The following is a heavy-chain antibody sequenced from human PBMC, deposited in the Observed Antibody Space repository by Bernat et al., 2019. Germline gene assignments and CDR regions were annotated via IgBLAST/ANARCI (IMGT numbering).Heavy chain of an antibody. D-gene: IGHD3-10*01. CDR2: IGRSGNT. CDR1: GFTFSSHG. CDR3: ATRGPTGSYFFDS. J-gene: IGHJ4*02. Sequence: EVQLVESGGGLVQPGGSLRLSCAASGFTFSSHGMSWVRQAPGKGLEWVSSIGRSGNTYYSDSAKGRFTISRDNSKNTLNLQMNTLRAEDTAVYYCATRGPTGSYFFDSWGQGTLVTVSS. V-gene: IGHV3-23*04.